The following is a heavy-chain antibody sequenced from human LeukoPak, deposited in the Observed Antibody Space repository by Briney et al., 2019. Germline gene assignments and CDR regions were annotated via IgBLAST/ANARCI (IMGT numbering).Heavy chain of an antibody. V-gene: IGHV1-69*13. J-gene: IGHJ4*02. Sequence: GASVKVSCKTSGYTFSNYGISWVRQAPGQGLEWMGGIIPIFGTANYAQKFQGRVTITADESTSTAYMELSSLRSEDTAVYYCATENRHGYNYAGAYWGQGTLVTVSS. CDR2: IIPIFGTA. CDR1: GYTFSNYG. D-gene: IGHD5-24*01. CDR3: ATENRHGYNYAGAY.